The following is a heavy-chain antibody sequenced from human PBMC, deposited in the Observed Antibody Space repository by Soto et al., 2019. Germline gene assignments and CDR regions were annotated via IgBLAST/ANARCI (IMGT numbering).Heavy chain of an antibody. Sequence: PGWSMGLSCAASGFTFSNYEMSWVRQATGKGLEWVSTISGGGGRIYYADSVKGRFTISRNNSKNTLYMQMNSLRAEDTAVYYCAKRPASLVCFDYWGQGTLVTVSS. CDR2: ISGGGGRI. J-gene: IGHJ4*02. D-gene: IGHD2-2*01. CDR1: GFTFSNYE. V-gene: IGHV3-23*01. CDR3: AKRPASLVCFDY.